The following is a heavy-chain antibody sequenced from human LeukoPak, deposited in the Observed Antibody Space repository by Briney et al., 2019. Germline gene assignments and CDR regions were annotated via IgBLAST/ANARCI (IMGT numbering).Heavy chain of an antibody. J-gene: IGHJ4*02. Sequence: GGSLRLSCVASGFTFSSYWMTWVRQAPGKGLVWVSAISGSGGSTYYADSVKGRFTISRDNSKNTLYLQMNSLRAEDTAVYYCAKDLRHYDSSGYYSYWGQGTLVTVSS. V-gene: IGHV3-23*01. CDR2: ISGSGGST. CDR1: GFTFSSYW. D-gene: IGHD3-22*01. CDR3: AKDLRHYDSSGYYSY.